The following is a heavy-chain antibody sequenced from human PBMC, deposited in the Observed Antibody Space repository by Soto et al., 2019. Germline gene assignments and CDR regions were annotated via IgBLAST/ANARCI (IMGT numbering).Heavy chain of an antibody. D-gene: IGHD2-2*01. J-gene: IGHJ6*02. CDR3: ASEAYCSSTSCSYYYYGMDV. V-gene: IGHV1-69*06. CDR1: GGTFSSYA. CDR2: IIPIFGTA. Sequence: QVQLVQSGAEVKKPGSSVKVSCKASGGTFSSYAISWVRQAPGQGLEWMGGIIPIFGTANYAQKFQGRVTITADKATSTAYMELSSLSSGDTAVYYCASEAYCSSTSCSYYYYGMDVWGQGTTVTVSS.